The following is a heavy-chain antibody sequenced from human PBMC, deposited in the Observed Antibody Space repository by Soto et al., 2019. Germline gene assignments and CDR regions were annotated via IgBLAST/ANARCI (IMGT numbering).Heavy chain of an antibody. CDR1: GFTFSSYS. V-gene: IGHV3-21*01. CDR2: ISSSSSYI. CDR3: ARGAGGASLMDV. J-gene: IGHJ6*02. D-gene: IGHD1-26*01. Sequence: EVQLVESGGGLVKPGGSLRPSCAASGFTFSSYSMNWVRQAPGKGLEWVSSISSSSSYIYYADSVKGRFTISRDNAKNSLYLQMNSLRAEDTAVYYCARGAGGASLMDVWGQGTTVTVSS.